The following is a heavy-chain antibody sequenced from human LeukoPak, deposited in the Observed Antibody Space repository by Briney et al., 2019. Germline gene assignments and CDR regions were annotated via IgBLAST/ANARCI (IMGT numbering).Heavy chain of an antibody. CDR2: MFYSGST. CDR1: GGSISSSSDY. J-gene: IGHJ1*01. Sequence: PSETLSLTCTVSGGSISSSSDYWSWIRQPPGKGLEWIASMFYSGSTYYNPSVKSRVTISIDTSKNQFSLKLSSVTAADTAVYYCARQRRHSNSWRAEYFHHWGQGTLVTVS. CDR3: ARQRRHSNSWRAEYFHH. D-gene: IGHD6-13*01. V-gene: IGHV4-39*01.